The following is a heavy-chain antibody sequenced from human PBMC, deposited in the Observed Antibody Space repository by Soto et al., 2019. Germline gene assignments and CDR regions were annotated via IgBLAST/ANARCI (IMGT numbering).Heavy chain of an antibody. CDR2: ISYDGSNK. CDR1: GFTFSSYG. J-gene: IGHJ4*02. CDR3: AKDLSSGWYPLHY. Sequence: GGSLRLSCAASGFTFSSYGMHWVRQAPGKGLEWVAVISYDGSNKYYADSVKGRFTISRDNSKNTLYLQMNSLRAEDTAVYYCAKDLSSGWYPLHYWGQGTLVTVSS. V-gene: IGHV3-30*18. D-gene: IGHD6-19*01.